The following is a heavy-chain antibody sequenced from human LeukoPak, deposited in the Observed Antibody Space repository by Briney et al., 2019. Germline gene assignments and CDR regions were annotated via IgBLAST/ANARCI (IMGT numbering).Heavy chain of an antibody. CDR2: ISAYNGNT. Sequence: ASVKVSCKASGYTFTSYGITWVRQAPGQGLEWMGWISAYNGNTNYAQKLQGRVTMTTDTSTSTAYMELRSLRSDDTAVYYCARDVRIVVVPNQDAFDIWGQGTMVTVSS. CDR3: ARDVRIVVVPNQDAFDI. CDR1: GYTFTSYG. V-gene: IGHV1-18*01. J-gene: IGHJ3*02. D-gene: IGHD2-2*01.